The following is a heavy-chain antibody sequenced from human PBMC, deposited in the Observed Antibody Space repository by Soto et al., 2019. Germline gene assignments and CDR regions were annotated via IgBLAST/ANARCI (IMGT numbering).Heavy chain of an antibody. V-gene: IGHV1-2*02. D-gene: IGHD3-9*01. J-gene: IGHJ6*02. CDR1: GYIFTGYH. CDR2: INPNSGDT. Sequence: GASVKVSCKASGYIFTGYHIPWVRPAPGRGLEWMGWINPNSGDTEYAQNFQGRVTMTRDTPFNLVYMEMSGLMSDDTAVYYCARDARGTRGFDEMDIWGQGTTVTVSS. CDR3: ARDARGTRGFDEMDI.